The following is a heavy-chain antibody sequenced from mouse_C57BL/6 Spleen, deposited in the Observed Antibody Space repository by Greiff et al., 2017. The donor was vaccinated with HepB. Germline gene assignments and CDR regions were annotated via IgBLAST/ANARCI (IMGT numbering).Heavy chain of an antibody. V-gene: IGHV5-6*01. CDR2: ISSGGSYT. J-gene: IGHJ2*01. D-gene: IGHD2-4*01. Sequence: EVKLVESGGDLVKPGGSLKLSCAASGFTFSSYGMSWVRQTPDKRLEWVATISSGGSYTYYPDSVKGRFTISRDNAKNTLYLQMSSLKSEDTAMYYCVYDYDEGGCFDYWGQSTTLTVSS. CDR1: GFTFSSYG. CDR3: VYDYDEGGCFDY.